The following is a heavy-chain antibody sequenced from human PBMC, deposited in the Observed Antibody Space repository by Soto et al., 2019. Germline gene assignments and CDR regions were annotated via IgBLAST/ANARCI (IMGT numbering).Heavy chain of an antibody. V-gene: IGHV4-59*08. D-gene: IGHD3-3*01. CDR3: ARLGGYYQALDS. CDR2: IYYSGST. Sequence: PSETLSLTCSVSGGSTSDNYWSWIRQPPGKGLEWIGYIYYSGSTNYNPSLKSRVTISVDTSRNQFSLRLTSVTAADTAVYYCARLGGYYQALDSWGQGTLVTV. CDR1: GGSTSDNY. J-gene: IGHJ4*02.